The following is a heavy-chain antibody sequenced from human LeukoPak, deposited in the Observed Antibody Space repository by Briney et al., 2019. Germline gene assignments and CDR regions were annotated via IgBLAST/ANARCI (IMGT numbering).Heavy chain of an antibody. J-gene: IGHJ6*03. D-gene: IGHD5-12*01. CDR2: ISGSGGTT. CDR3: AKAELGAFSGYDPLRSAYYYYYMDV. V-gene: IGHV3-23*01. CDR1: GFTFSSYA. Sequence: PGGSLRLSCAASGFTFSSYAMSWVRQSPGKGLEWVSAISGSGGTTDYADSVKGRFTISRDNSKNTLYLQMNSLRAEDTAVYYCAKAELGAFSGYDPLRSAYYYYYMDVWGKGTTVTVSS.